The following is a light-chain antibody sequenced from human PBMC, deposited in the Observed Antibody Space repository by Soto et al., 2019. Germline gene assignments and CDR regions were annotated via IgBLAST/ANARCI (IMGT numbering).Light chain of an antibody. CDR1: QSISTY. J-gene: IGKJ2*01. CDR3: QQTYSPPPMYT. Sequence: DLQMTQSPSSLSASVGDRVTITCRASQSISTYLNWYQQKARKAPKLLIYAASSLQSGVPSRFSGSGSGTDFTLTISSLQPEDFATYYCQQTYSPPPMYTFGQGTKLEIK. CDR2: AAS. V-gene: IGKV1-39*01.